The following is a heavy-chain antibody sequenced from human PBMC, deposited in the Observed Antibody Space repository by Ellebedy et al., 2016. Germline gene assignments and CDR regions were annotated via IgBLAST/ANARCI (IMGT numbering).Heavy chain of an antibody. J-gene: IGHJ4*02. Sequence: GESLKISXAASGFTVTTNYMTWVRQAPGGGLEWVSVIFSGRHTSYADSVKGRFTTSTDNSNNTLFLQMNSLRPEDTAVYYCARAEGYKYALDSWGLGTLVTVSP. D-gene: IGHD5-18*01. CDR3: ARAEGYKYALDS. V-gene: IGHV3-53*05. CDR2: IFSGRHT. CDR1: GFTVTTNY.